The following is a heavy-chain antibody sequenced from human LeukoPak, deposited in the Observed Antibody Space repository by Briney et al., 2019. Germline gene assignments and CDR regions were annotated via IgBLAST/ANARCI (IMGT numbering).Heavy chain of an antibody. CDR1: GGSISSYY. Sequence: ETLSLTCTVSGGSISSYYWSWVRQAPGKGLEWVSVIYSGGSTYYADSVKGRFTISRDNSKNTLYLQMNSLRAEDTAVYYCAREPRGRWLQQSDAETNWGQGTLVTVSS. CDR3: AREPRGRWLQQSDAETN. CDR2: IYSGGST. J-gene: IGHJ4*02. V-gene: IGHV3-66*01. D-gene: IGHD5-24*01.